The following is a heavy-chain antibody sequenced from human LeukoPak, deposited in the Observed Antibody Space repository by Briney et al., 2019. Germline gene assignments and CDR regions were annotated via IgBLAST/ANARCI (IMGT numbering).Heavy chain of an antibody. V-gene: IGHV1-46*01. CDR2: INPSGGST. J-gene: IGHJ4*02. CDR1: GYTFTSYY. CDR3: ARDLKMGYSSGRYSWGTGSSNDY. Sequence: ASVKVSCKASGYTFTSYYIHWVRQAPGQGLEWMGIINPSGGSTSYAQKFQGRVTMTRDTSTSTAYMELRSLRSDDTAVYYCARDLKMGYSSGRYSWGTGSSNDYWGQGTLVTVSS. D-gene: IGHD6-19*01.